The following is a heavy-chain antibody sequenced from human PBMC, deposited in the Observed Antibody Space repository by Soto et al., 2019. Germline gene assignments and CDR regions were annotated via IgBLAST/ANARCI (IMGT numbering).Heavy chain of an antibody. Sequence: SETLSLTCTVSGGSISSYYWSWIRQPSGKGLEWIGYIYYSGSTNYNPSLKSRVTISVDTSKNQFSLKLSSVTAADTAVYYCARDGSASYTWFYPWCQGAPVTVSS. V-gene: IGHV4-59*01. D-gene: IGHD3-10*01. CDR1: GGSISSYY. J-gene: IGHJ5*02. CDR2: IYYSGST. CDR3: ARDGSASYTWFYP.